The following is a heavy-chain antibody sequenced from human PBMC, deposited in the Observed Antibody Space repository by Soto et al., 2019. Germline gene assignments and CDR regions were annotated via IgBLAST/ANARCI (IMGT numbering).Heavy chain of an antibody. CDR3: ARGKWLDND. D-gene: IGHD6-19*01. J-gene: IGHJ4*02. CDR2: INHSGRT. V-gene: IGHV4-34*01. CDR1: GRSFSDYY. Sequence: QVQLQQWGAGLLKPSETLSLTCAVYGRSFSDYYWSWIRQPPGKGLEWIGEINHSGRTNQNPSLESRVSISVDNSKAQVSLKLSSVTAADTAVYYCARGKWLDNDWGQGTLVTVSS.